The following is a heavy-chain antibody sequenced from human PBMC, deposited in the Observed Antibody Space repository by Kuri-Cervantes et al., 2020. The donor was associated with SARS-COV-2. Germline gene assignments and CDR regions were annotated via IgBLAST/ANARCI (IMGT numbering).Heavy chain of an antibody. Sequence: GGSLRLSCAASGFTFSSYDMHWVRQATGKGLEWVSAIGTAGDPHYPGSVKGRFTLSRDNAKNTLFLQMNSLRAEDTAVYYCVRDGDHWNFDYWGQGTLVTVSS. V-gene: IGHV3-13*05. CDR1: GFTFSSYD. D-gene: IGHD1-1*01. J-gene: IGHJ4*02. CDR2: IGTAGDP. CDR3: VRDGDHWNFDY.